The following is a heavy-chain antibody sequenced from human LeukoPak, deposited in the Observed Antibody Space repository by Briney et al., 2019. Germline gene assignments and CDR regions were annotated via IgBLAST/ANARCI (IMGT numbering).Heavy chain of an antibody. CDR2: TNPSGGST. Sequence: GASVKVSCKASGYTFTSYYMHWVRQAPGQGLEWMGITNPSGGSTSYAQKFQGRVTMTRDTSTSTVYMELSSLRSEDTAVYYCARDPGIAVAGTVAFDIWGQGTMVTVSS. D-gene: IGHD6-19*01. V-gene: IGHV1-46*01. J-gene: IGHJ3*02. CDR1: GYTFTSYY. CDR3: ARDPGIAVAGTVAFDI.